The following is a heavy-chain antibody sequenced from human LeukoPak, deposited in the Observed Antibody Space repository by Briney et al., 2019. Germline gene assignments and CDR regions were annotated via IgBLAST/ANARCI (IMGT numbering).Heavy chain of an antibody. Sequence: SETLSLTCTVSGGSISSYYWSWIRQPAGKGLEWIGRIYTSGSTNYNPSLKSRVTMSVDTSKNQFSLKLSSVTAADTAVYYCARRRVTYCGSTSCKPGYYYYYGMDVWGQGTTVTVSS. J-gene: IGHJ6*02. CDR3: ARRRVTYCGSTSCKPGYYYYYGMDV. CDR2: IYTSGST. CDR1: GGSISSYY. D-gene: IGHD2-2*01. V-gene: IGHV4-4*07.